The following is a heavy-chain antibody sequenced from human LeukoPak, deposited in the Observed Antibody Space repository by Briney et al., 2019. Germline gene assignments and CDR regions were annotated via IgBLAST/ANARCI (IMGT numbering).Heavy chain of an antibody. V-gene: IGHV3-30-3*01. CDR1: GFTFSSYA. CDR3: ARDRGYCSGGSCYTYYFDY. D-gene: IGHD2-15*01. J-gene: IGHJ4*02. CDR2: ISYDGSNK. Sequence: GGSLRLSCAASGFTFSSYAMHWVRQAPGKGLEWVAVISYDGSNKYYADSVKGRFTVSRDNAKNSMYLQLSSLRDEDTAVYYCARDRGYCSGGSCYTYYFDYWGQGTLVTVSS.